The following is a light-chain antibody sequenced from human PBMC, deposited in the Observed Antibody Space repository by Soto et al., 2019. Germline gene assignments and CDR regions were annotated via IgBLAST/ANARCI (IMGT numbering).Light chain of an antibody. CDR1: SSDVGAYNY. CDR2: EVS. V-gene: IGLV2-8*01. J-gene: IGLJ3*02. CDR3: TSYAGNNIWV. Sequence: QSALTQLPSASGSPGQSVTISCTGTSSDVGAYNYVSWYQQYPGKAPKLMIYEVSKRPSGVPDRFSGSKSGKTASLTVSGLQPEDEADYYCTSYAGNNIWVFGGGTKLTVL.